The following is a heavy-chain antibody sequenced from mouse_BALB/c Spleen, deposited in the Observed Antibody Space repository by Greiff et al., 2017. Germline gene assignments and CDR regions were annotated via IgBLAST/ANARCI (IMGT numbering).Heavy chain of an antibody. CDR2: ISYDGSN. V-gene: IGHV3-6*02. Sequence: VQLQQSGPGLVKPSQSLSLTCSVTGYSITSGYYWNWIRQFPGNKLEWMGYISYDGSNNYNPSLKNRISITRDTSKNQFFLKLNSVTTEDTATYYCARDHYYLAMDYWGQGTSVTVSS. CDR1: GYSITSGYY. CDR3: ARDHYYLAMDY. J-gene: IGHJ4*01. D-gene: IGHD2-1*01.